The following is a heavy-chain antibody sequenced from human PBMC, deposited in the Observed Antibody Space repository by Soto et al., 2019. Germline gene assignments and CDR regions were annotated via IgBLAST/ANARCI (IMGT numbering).Heavy chain of an antibody. J-gene: IGHJ3*01. D-gene: IGHD6-13*01. CDR1: GFTFNNYG. CDR3: AKDQGIAASHGID. Sequence: QVQLVESGGGVVQPGRSLILSCAASGFTFNNYGMHWVRQAPGKGLEWVAVISNDGSDKYYADSVKGRLTISRDNSKNTVYLQMNSLRAEDTAVYYCAKDQGIAASHGIDWGQGTMVTVSS. V-gene: IGHV3-30*18. CDR2: ISNDGSDK.